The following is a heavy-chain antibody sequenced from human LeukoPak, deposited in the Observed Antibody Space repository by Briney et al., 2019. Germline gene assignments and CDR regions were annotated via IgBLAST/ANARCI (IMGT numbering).Heavy chain of an antibody. D-gene: IGHD2-2*01. CDR1: GGTFSSYA. J-gene: IGHJ3*02. CDR2: IIPIFGTA. V-gene: IGHV1-69*05. Sequence: ASVKVSCKASGGTFSSYAISWVRQAPGQGLEWMGGIIPIFGTANYAQKFQGRVTITTDESTSTAYMELSSLRSEDTAVYCCAKVLGYCSSTSCFDAFDIWGQGTMVTVSS. CDR3: AKVLGYCSSTSCFDAFDI.